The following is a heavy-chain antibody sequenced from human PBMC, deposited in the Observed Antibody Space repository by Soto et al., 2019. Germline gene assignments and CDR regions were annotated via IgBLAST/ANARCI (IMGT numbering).Heavy chain of an antibody. D-gene: IGHD1-1*01. J-gene: IGHJ5*02. CDR3: ASSGQFGTCFDP. CDR1: GYTFTSYD. CDR2: MNPNSGNT. Sequence: QVQLVQSGAEVKKPGASVKVSCKASGYTFTSYDINWVRQATGQGLEWMGWMNPNSGNTGYAQKFQGRVTMTRNTPITTPYMELRSLRSEATAVYSCASSGQFGTCFDPWAQEPLVPVSS. V-gene: IGHV1-8*01.